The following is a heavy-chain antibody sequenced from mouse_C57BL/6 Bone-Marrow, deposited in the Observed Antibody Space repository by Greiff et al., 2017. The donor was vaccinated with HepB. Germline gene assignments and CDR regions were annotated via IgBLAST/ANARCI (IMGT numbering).Heavy chain of an antibody. CDR1: CYTFTSYW. CDR3: ALAPYFDY. Sequence: HLNHPFSYLFNPCASLKLSCKASCYTFTSYWMHWVKQRPGRGLEWIGRIDPNSGGTKYNEKFKSKATLTVDKPSSTAYMQLSSLTSEDSAVYYCALAPYFDYWGQGTTLTVSS. CDR2: IDPNSGGT. V-gene: IGHV1-72*01. J-gene: IGHJ2*01.